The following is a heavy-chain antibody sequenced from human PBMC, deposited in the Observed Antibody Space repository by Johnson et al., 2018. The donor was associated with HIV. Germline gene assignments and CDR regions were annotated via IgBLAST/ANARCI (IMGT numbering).Heavy chain of an antibody. CDR1: GFMFSSYW. V-gene: IGHV3-7*05. CDR2: IKQDGTEK. J-gene: IGHJ3*02. CDR3: ARACRDGYTCDVFDI. D-gene: IGHD5-24*01. Sequence: VQLMESGGGLVQPGGSLVLSCGASGFMFSSYWMTWVRQSPGKGLEWVANIKQDGTEKYYVDFVKGRFTISRDNAKNLLFLQVSSLRAEDTAVYYCARACRDGYTCDVFDIWGQGTMVTVSS.